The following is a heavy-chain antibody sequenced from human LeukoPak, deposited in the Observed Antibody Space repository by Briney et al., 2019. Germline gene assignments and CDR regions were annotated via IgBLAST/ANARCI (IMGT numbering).Heavy chain of an antibody. Sequence: SETLSLTCAVHGGSFSTYYWSWIRLPPGKGLEWIGSIYYSGSTYYNPSLKSRVTISVDTSKNQFSLKLSSVTAAGTAVYYCARYYYDSSGYYFFDYWGQGTLVTVSS. CDR1: GGSFSTYY. CDR3: ARYYYDSSGYYFFDY. J-gene: IGHJ4*02. V-gene: IGHV4-39*01. CDR2: IYYSGST. D-gene: IGHD3-22*01.